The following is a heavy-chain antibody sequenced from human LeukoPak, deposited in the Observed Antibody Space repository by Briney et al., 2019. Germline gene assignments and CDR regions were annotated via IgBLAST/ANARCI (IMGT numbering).Heavy chain of an antibody. D-gene: IGHD1-26*01. CDR3: ARDASGSQGY. Sequence: GGSLRLSCAASGFTFSSYSMNWVRQAPGKGLEWVSSISSSRSYIYYADSVKGRFTISRDNAKNSLYLQMNSLRAEDTAVYYCARDASGSQGYWGQGTLVTVSS. CDR2: ISSSRSYI. V-gene: IGHV3-21*01. J-gene: IGHJ4*02. CDR1: GFTFSSYS.